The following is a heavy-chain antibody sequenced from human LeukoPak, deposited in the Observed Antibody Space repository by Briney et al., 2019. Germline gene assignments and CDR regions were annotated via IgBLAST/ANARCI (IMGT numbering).Heavy chain of an antibody. CDR2: INSDGSTT. Sequence: PGGSLRLSCADSGFTFSSYWMHWVREAPGKGLVWISRINSDGSTTNYADSVKGRFTISRDNAKNTLYLQMNSLRAEDTAVYYCAKDLVYLGYCSSTSCYAYAFDIWGQGTMVTVSS. J-gene: IGHJ3*02. CDR3: AKDLVYLGYCSSTSCYAYAFDI. V-gene: IGHV3-74*01. D-gene: IGHD2-2*01. CDR1: GFTFSSYW.